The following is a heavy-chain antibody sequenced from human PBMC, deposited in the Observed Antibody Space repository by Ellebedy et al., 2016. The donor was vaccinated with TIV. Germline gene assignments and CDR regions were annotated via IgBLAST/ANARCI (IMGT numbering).Heavy chain of an antibody. D-gene: IGHD3-10*01. V-gene: IGHV3-23*01. Sequence: PGGSLRLSCAASGFTFRSYAMSWVRQAPGKGLEWVSTIISGSGGSTYYADSVKGRFTISRDNSKNTLYLQMNSLRAEDTAVYYCAKDLGSITMVRGVIFDYWGQGTLVTVSS. CDR1: GFTFRSYA. CDR3: AKDLGSITMVRGVIFDY. CDR2: IISGSGGST. J-gene: IGHJ4*02.